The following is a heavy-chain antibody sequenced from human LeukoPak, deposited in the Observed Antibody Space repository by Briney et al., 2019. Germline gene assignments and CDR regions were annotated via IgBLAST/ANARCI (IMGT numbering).Heavy chain of an antibody. CDR3: AKKDGSGSYYNFDD. D-gene: IGHD3-10*01. CDR2: ISSGGGDT. Sequence: GGSLRLSCAVSGFTFSSYAMSWVRQAPGKGLEWVSSISSGGGDTHYADSVKGRFTISRDNSKNTLHLQMNSLRAEDTAVYYCAKKDGSGSYYNFDDWGQGTLVTVSS. V-gene: IGHV3-23*01. CDR1: GFTFSSYA. J-gene: IGHJ4*02.